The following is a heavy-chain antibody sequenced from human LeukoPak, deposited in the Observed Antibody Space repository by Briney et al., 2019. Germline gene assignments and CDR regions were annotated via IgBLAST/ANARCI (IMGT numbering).Heavy chain of an antibody. J-gene: IGHJ4*02. Sequence: PGGSLRLSCAASGSTFSSYAMTWVREAPGKGLEWISGISDSGGSTYYADSVKGRFTISRDNSKNTLYLQMNSLRAEDTAVYYCAKVRGTLYFDYWGQGTLVTVSS. CDR1: GSTFSSYA. D-gene: IGHD1-14*01. V-gene: IGHV3-23*01. CDR2: ISDSGGST. CDR3: AKVRGTLYFDY.